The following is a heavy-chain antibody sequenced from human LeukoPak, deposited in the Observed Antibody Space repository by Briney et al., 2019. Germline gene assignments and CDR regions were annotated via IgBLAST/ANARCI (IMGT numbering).Heavy chain of an antibody. V-gene: IGHV4-4*07. CDR3: ARAPRAFDI. CDR2: IYPTGIT. J-gene: IGHJ3*02. Sequence: PSETLSLTCIVSGGSISGYYWIWIRQPAAKGLAWIGRIYPTGITNYNPSLKSRVTMSIDTSKNQFSLTLISVTAADTAVYYCARAPRAFDIWGQGTMVAVSS. CDR1: GGSISGYY.